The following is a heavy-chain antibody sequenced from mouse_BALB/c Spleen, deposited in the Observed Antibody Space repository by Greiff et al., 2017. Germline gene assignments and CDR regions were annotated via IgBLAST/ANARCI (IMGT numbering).Heavy chain of an antibody. CDR2: IRLKSNNYAT. V-gene: IGHV6-6*02. D-gene: IGHD2-4*01. J-gene: IGHJ1*01. CDR1: GFTFSNYW. Sequence: EVMLVESGGGLVQPGGSMKLSCVASGFTFSNYWMNWVRQSPEKGLEWVAEIRLKSNNYATHYAESVKGRFTISRDDSKSSVYLQMNNLRAEDTGIYYCTTTMITTSYFDVWGAGTTVTVSS. CDR3: TTTMITTSYFDV.